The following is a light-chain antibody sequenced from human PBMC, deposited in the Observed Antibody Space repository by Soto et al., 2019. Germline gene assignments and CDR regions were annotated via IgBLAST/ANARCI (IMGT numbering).Light chain of an antibody. CDR1: QRVPTKY. V-gene: IGKV3-20*01. CDR2: DVF. CDR3: QHYGDSPS. Sequence: IVLTQSPGTLSLSPGERATLSCRASQRVPTKYLAWFQQKPGQAPRLLMNDVFTSVTGFPDRFSGSGSETDFTLTISRLEPEDFAVYYCQHYGDSPSFGGGTKVEIK. J-gene: IGKJ4*01.